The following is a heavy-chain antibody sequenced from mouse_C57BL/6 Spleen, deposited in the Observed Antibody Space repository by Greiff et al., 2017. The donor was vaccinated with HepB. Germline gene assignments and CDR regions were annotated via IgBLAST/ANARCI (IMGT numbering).Heavy chain of an antibody. J-gene: IGHJ4*01. V-gene: IGHV5-15*01. Sequence: EVQGVESGGGLVQPGGSLKLSCAASGFTFSDYGMAWVRQAPRKGPEWVAFISNLAYSIYYADTVTGRFTISRENAKNTLYLEMSSLRSEDTAMYYCARHERQNYYGSRGYAMDYWGQGTSVTVSS. CDR2: ISNLAYSI. CDR3: ARHERQNYYGSRGYAMDY. CDR1: GFTFSDYG. D-gene: IGHD1-1*01.